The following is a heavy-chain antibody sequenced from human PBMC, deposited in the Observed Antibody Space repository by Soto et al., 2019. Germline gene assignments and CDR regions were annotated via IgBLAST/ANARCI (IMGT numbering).Heavy chain of an antibody. CDR2: ISWNSGSI. CDR1: GFTFDDYA. J-gene: IGHJ4*02. D-gene: IGHD6-6*01. V-gene: IGHV3-9*01. CDR3: AKPFEYSSSSVYFDY. Sequence: GGSLRLSCAASGFTFDDYAMHWVRQAPGKGLEWVSGISWNSGSIGYADSVKGRFTISRDNAKNSLYLQMNSLRAEDTALYYCAKPFEYSSSSVYFDYWGQGTLVTVSS.